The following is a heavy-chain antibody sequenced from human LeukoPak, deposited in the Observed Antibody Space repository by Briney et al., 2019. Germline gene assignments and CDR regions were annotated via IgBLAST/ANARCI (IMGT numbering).Heavy chain of an antibody. D-gene: IGHD6-13*01. CDR2: IYYSGTT. J-gene: IGHJ4*02. CDR3: ARGVYIAAAQYGY. V-gene: IGHV4-59*11. Sequence: SETLSLTCSVPAGSISSHYWSWIRQPPGKGLEWIGYIYYSGTTNYNPSLKSRVAISVDTSKNQFSLKLSSVTAADTAVYYCARGVYIAAAQYGYWGQGTLVTVSS. CDR1: AGSISSHY.